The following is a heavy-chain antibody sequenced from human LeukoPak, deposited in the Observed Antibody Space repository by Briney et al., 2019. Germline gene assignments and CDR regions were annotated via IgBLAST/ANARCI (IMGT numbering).Heavy chain of an antibody. J-gene: IGHJ4*02. CDR2: ISSSSSYI. Sequence: GGSLRLSCAASGFTFSSDSMNWVRQAPGKGLEWVSSISSSSSYIYYADSVKGRFTISRDNAKNSLYLQMNSLRAEDTAVYYCAPRYCTNGVCYHDYWGQGTLVTVSS. CDR1: GFTFSSDS. V-gene: IGHV3-21*01. D-gene: IGHD2-8*01. CDR3: APRYCTNGVCYHDY.